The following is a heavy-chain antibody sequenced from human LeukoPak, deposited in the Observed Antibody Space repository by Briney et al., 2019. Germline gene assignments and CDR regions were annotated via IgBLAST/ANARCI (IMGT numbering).Heavy chain of an antibody. D-gene: IGHD5-18*01. CDR2: IIPIIGTA. CDR3: ARVVVDTAMGDY. V-gene: IGHV1-69*06. J-gene: IGHJ4*02. Sequence: SVKVSCKASGGTFSSYAISWVRQAPGQGLEWMGGIIPIIGTANYAQKFQGRVTITADKSTSTAYMELSSLRSEDTAVYYCARVVVDTAMGDYWGQGTLVTVSS. CDR1: GGTFSSYA.